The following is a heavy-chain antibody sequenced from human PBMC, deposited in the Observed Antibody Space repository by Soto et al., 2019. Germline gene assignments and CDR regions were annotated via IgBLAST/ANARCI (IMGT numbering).Heavy chain of an antibody. J-gene: IGHJ4*02. CDR2: TRNKANNYAA. CDR3: ARDTGGSYDF. V-gene: IGHV3-72*01. Sequence: EVQLVESWGGLVQPGGSLRLSCAASGFTFSDYYMDWVRQLPGMGLEWVGRTRNKANNYAAEYAPSVRGRFTISRHDSEDSMFLQLNSLKTEDTAVYYCARDTGGSYDFWGQGALVTVSS. D-gene: IGHD1-26*01. CDR1: GFTFSDYY.